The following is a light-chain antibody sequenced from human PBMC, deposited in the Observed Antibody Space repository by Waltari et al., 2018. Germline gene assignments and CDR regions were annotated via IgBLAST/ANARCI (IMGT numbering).Light chain of an antibody. CDR1: QSGTSTS. CDR3: QQYDGEVVT. Sequence: EIVLTQSPGTLSLSPGERATLSCRASQSGTSTSLTWYQQKLGQAPRLLIYGTSSRATGIPDRFSGSGSGTDITLTISRLEPEDFAVYYCQQYDGEVVTFGGGTKVEI. V-gene: IGKV3-20*01. J-gene: IGKJ4*01. CDR2: GTS.